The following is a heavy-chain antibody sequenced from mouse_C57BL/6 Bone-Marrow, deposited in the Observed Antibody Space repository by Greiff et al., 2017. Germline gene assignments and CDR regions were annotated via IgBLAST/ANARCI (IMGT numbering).Heavy chain of an antibody. CDR3: ARGVYYGSSYGWYFDV. Sequence: EVQLVESGGGLVKPGGSLKLSCAASGFTFSSYAMSWVRQTPEKRLEWVATISDGGSYTYYPDNVKGRFTISRDNAKNNLYLQMSHLKSEDTAMYYWARGVYYGSSYGWYFDVWGTGTTVTVSS. D-gene: IGHD1-1*01. CDR1: GFTFSSYA. V-gene: IGHV5-4*01. CDR2: ISDGGSYT. J-gene: IGHJ1*03.